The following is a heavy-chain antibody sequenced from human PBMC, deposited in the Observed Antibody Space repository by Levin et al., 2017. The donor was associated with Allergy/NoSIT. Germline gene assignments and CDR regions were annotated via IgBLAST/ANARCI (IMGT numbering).Heavy chain of an antibody. CDR2: ISSSGTTP. Sequence: GGSLRLSCAASEFSLSRYEVNWVRQAPGKGLEWLSHISSSGTTPFYANSVMGRFTISRDNAKDLVFLQMNSLRVDDAGVYYCARVSRKRYSDLWSGPPSYGMDVWGPGTTVTVSS. V-gene: IGHV3-48*03. CDR3: ARVSRKRYSDLWSGPPSYGMDV. CDR1: EFSLSRYE. J-gene: IGHJ6*02. D-gene: IGHD3-3*01.